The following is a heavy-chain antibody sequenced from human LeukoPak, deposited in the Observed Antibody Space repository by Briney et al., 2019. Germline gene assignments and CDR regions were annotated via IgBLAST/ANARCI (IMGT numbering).Heavy chain of an antibody. V-gene: IGHV1-69*04. D-gene: IGHD2-8*01. CDR2: INPIFGIA. Sequence: ASVKVSCKASGGTFSGYAISWVRQAPGQGLEWMGRINPIFGIANYAQKFQGRVTITADKSTSTAYMELSSLRSEDTAVYYCASPTQGYCTNGVCSETDYWGQGTLVTVSS. J-gene: IGHJ4*02. CDR1: GGTFSGYA. CDR3: ASPTQGYCTNGVCSETDY.